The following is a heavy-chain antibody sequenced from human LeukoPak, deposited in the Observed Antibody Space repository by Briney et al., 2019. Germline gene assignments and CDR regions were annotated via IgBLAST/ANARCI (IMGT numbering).Heavy chain of an antibody. CDR1: GYTFTSYA. V-gene: IGHV7-4-1*02. CDR2: INTNTGNP. J-gene: IGHJ6*03. Sequence: GASVKVSCKASGYTFTSYAMNWVRQAPGQGLEWMGWINTNTGNPTYAQGFTGRFVFSLDTSVSTAYLQISSLKAEDTAVYYCARYGYSSSWYSWHGEYHYYYMDVWGKGTTVTVSS. D-gene: IGHD6-13*01. CDR3: ARYGYSSSWYSWHGEYHYYYMDV.